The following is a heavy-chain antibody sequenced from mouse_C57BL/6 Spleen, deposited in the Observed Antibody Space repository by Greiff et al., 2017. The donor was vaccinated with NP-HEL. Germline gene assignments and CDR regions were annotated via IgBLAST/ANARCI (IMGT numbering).Heavy chain of an antibody. D-gene: IGHD2-3*01. CDR1: GYTFTSYW. J-gene: IGHJ3*01. CDR3: ARADDGYYSFAY. V-gene: IGHV1-61*01. Sequence: QVQLQQPGAELVRPGSSVKLSCKASGYTFTSYWLDWVKQRPGQGLEWIGNIYPSASETHYNQKFKDKATLTVDKSSSTAYMQLSSLTSEDSAVYYCARADDGYYSFAYWGQGTLVTVSA. CDR2: IYPSASET.